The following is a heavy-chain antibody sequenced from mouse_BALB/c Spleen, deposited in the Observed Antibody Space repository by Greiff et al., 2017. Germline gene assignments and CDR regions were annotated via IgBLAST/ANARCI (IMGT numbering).Heavy chain of an antibody. J-gene: IGHJ3*01. CDR2: ISDGGSYT. D-gene: IGHD2-14*01. CDR1: GFTFSDYY. V-gene: IGHV5-4*02. CDR3: ARGDYYRYDGGFAY. Sequence: EVQVVESGGGLVKPGGSLKLSCAASGFTFSDYYMYWVRQTPEKRLEWVATISDGGSYTYYPDSVKGRFTISRDNAKNNLYLQMSSLKSEDTAMYYCARGDYYRYDGGFAYWGQGTLVTVSA.